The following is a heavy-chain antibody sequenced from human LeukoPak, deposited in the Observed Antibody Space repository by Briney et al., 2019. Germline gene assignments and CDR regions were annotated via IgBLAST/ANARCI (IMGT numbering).Heavy chain of an antibody. D-gene: IGHD3-9*01. CDR1: GFTFSSHA. Sequence: GGSLRLSCVASGFTFSSHAMHWVRQAPGKGLEWVAVISYDGSNKYYADSVKGRFTISRDNSKNTLYLQMNSLRAEDTAVYYCARLPRYFDWLPDAFDIWGQGTMVTVSS. V-gene: IGHV3-30-3*01. CDR2: ISYDGSNK. CDR3: ARLPRYFDWLPDAFDI. J-gene: IGHJ3*02.